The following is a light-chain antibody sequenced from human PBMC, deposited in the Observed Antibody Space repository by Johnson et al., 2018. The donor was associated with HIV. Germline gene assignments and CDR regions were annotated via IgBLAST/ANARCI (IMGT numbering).Light chain of an antibody. CDR2: ENS. CDR3: GTWDTSLGVVFYV. Sequence: QSVLTQPPSVSAAPGQKVTISCSGSSSNIGNNFVSWYQHLPGTAPKLLIYENSKRPSGIPDRFSGSKSGTYATLRITGLQNGDEADYYCGTWDTSLGVVFYVVGTGTQVTVL. V-gene: IGLV1-51*02. CDR1: SSNIGNNF. J-gene: IGLJ1*01.